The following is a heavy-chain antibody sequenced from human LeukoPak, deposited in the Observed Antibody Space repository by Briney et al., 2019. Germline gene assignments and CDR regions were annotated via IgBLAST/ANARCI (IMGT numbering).Heavy chain of an antibody. CDR2: ISGGGETR. V-gene: IGHV3-48*03. CDR3: ARDANGHDLPFDY. Sequence: GGSLRLSCAASGFTFSLYEMNWVRQAPVKGLEWVSYISGGGETRYYADSVKGRFTISRDNGKNSLYLQMNSLRAEDTAVYYCARDANGHDLPFDYWGQGTLVTVSS. CDR1: GFTFSLYE. J-gene: IGHJ4*02. D-gene: IGHD4-17*01.